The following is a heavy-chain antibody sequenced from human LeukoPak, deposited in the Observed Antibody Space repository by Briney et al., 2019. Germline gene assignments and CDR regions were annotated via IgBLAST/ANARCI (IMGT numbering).Heavy chain of an antibody. CDR1: GYTFTGYY. J-gene: IGHJ4*02. Sequence: ASVKVSCKASGYTFTGYYMHWVRQAPGQGLEWMGWINPSSGRTNYAQNFQDRVAMTRDTSISTAYMELSSLRSDDTAVYYCARGWASEAFDYWGQGTLVTVSS. D-gene: IGHD3-16*01. CDR2: INPSSGRT. CDR3: ARGWASEAFDY. V-gene: IGHV1-2*02.